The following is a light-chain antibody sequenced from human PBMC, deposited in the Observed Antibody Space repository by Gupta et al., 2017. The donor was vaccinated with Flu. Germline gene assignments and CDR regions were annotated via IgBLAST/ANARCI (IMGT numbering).Light chain of an antibody. J-gene: IGLJ1*01. CDR3: SSDAGNDNYV. CDR1: SSDVGGYQL. V-gene: IGLV2-8*01. Sequence: SALTQPPSASGSPVQSVTIPCTGTSSDVGGYQLVSWYQHHPAKAPNLIIYEVTKRPSGVPDRFSGSKSVSTASLTVSGLKAEEEADYYGSSDAGNDNYVFGTGTKVTVL. CDR2: EVT.